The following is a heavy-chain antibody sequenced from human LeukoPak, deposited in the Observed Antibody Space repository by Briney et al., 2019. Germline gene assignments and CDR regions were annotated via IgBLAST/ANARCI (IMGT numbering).Heavy chain of an antibody. J-gene: IGHJ3*02. CDR1: GFPFYTFW. CDR3: ARTYNDFWSGYSHDAFEM. D-gene: IGHD3-3*01. CDR2: VDIDGSTT. Sequence: PGGSLRLSCAASGFPFYTFWMHWVRRAPGGGLEWVSRVDIDGSTTHYADSVKGRFTISRDNSKSTLYLQMNSLRAEDTAVYYCARTYNDFWSGYSHDAFEMWGQGTRVTVSS. V-gene: IGHV3-74*01.